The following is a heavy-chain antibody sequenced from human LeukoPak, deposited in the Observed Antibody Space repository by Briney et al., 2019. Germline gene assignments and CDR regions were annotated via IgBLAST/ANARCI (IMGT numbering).Heavy chain of an antibody. V-gene: IGHV4-39*07. J-gene: IGHJ5*02. D-gene: IGHD6-13*01. CDR1: GGLISISTYY. Sequence: SETLSLTCTVSGGLISISTYYWGWIRQPPGKGLEWIGSIYYSGTTHYNPSLKSRVTIAVDTSKNQFSLKLSSVTAADTAVYYCARQEQQLIYNWFDPWGQGTLVTVSS. CDR2: IYYSGTT. CDR3: ARQEQQLIYNWFDP.